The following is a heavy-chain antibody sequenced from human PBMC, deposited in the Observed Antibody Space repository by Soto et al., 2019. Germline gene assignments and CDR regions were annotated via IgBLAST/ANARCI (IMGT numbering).Heavy chain of an antibody. Sequence: SETLSLPCAVYGGSFSGYYWSWIRQPPGKGLEWIGEINHSGSTNYNPSLKNRLTISGDTSKNQFSLKLRSVTAADTAVYHCARGPSYPITVFGVAQEALDHWGQGTLVTVSS. CDR1: GGSFSGYY. J-gene: IGHJ5*02. D-gene: IGHD3-3*01. CDR3: ARGPSYPITVFGVAQEALDH. CDR2: INHSGST. V-gene: IGHV4-34*01.